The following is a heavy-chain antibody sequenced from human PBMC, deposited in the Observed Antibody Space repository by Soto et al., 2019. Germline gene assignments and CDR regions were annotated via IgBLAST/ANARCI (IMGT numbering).Heavy chain of an antibody. D-gene: IGHD2-15*01. CDR1: GFTSSSYS. V-gene: IGHV3-21*01. CDR2: ISSSSSYI. CDR3: ARDYCSGGSCYSGVNAFDI. Sequence: PGGSLRLSCAASGFTSSSYSMNWVRQAPGKGLEWVSSISSSSSYIYYADSVKGRFTISRDNAKNSLYLQMNSLRAEDTAVYYCARDYCSGGSCYSGVNAFDIWGQGTMVTVSS. J-gene: IGHJ3*02.